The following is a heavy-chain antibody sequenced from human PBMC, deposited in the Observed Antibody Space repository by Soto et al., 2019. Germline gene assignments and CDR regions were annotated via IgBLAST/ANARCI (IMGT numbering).Heavy chain of an antibody. CDR1: GDSVSSNSAA. CDR2: TYYRSKWYN. D-gene: IGHD2-15*01. V-gene: IGHV6-1*01. Sequence: SETLSLTCAISGDSVSSNSAAWNWIRQSPSRGLEWLGRTYYRSKWYNDYAVSVKSRITINPDTSKNQFPLQLNSVTPEDTAVYYCARDVRGDCSGGSCYSGGIGWFDPWGQGTLVTVSS. CDR3: ARDVRGDCSGGSCYSGGIGWFDP. J-gene: IGHJ5*02.